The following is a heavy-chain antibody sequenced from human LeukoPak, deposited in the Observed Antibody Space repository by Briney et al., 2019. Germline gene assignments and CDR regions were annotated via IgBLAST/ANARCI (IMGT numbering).Heavy chain of an antibody. Sequence: GGSLRLSCAASGFTFSGSAIHWVRQAPGKGLEWVSSISSSSSYIYYADSVKGRFTIARDNAKNSVYLEMNSLRADDTAVYYCARSARLMKGVVEVTALDDWGQGTLVTVSS. CDR1: GFTFSGSA. D-gene: IGHD3-3*01. CDR3: ARSARLMKGVVEVTALDD. V-gene: IGHV3-21*01. J-gene: IGHJ4*02. CDR2: ISSSSSYI.